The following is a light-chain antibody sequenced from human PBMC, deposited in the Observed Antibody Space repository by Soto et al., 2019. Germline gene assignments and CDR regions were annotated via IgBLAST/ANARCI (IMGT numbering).Light chain of an antibody. CDR1: SSDVGGYNY. V-gene: IGLV2-14*01. CDR3: SSYTSSSTLV. CDR2: EVS. J-gene: IGLJ2*01. Sequence: QSVLTQPASVSGSPGQSITISCTGTSSDVGGYNYVSWYQQHPGKAPKLMIYEVSNRPSGVSNRFSGSKSGNTASLTISGLQAEDEADYYCSSYTSSSTLVXGGGTKSPS.